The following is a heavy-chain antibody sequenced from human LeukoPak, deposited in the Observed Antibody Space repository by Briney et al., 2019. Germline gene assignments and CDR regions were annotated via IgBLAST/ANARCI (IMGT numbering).Heavy chain of an antibody. CDR1: GYSITRGYF. D-gene: IGHD1-26*01. CDR3: ARSEDSGSYFSFDY. V-gene: IGHV4-38-2*02. Sequence: PSETLSLTCSVSGYSITRGYFWDWIRQPPGRGLEWIGNIYYGASTYYNPSLKSRLTISVDGSRNQFSLKLRSVTAADTAVYYCARSEDSGSYFSFDYWGQGTLVTVSS. J-gene: IGHJ4*02. CDR2: IYYGAST.